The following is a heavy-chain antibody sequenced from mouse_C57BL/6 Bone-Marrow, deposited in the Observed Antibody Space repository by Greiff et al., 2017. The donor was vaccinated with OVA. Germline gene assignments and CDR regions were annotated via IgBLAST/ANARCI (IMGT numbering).Heavy chain of an antibody. J-gene: IGHJ2*01. CDR2: IHPNSGST. Sequence: QVQLQQPGAELVKPGASVKLSCKASGYTFTSYWMHWVKQRPGQGLEWIGMIHPNSGSTNYNEKFKSKATLTVDNSYSTAYMQISSLTSEDSAVYYGARERCGYFDYWGQGTTLTGSS. CDR3: ARERCGYFDY. CDR1: GYTFTSYW. V-gene: IGHV1-64*01.